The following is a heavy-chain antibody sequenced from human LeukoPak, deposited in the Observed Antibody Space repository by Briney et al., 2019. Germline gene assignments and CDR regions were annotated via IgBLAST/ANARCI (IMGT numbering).Heavy chain of an antibody. CDR1: GGSISSSSYY. CDR3: AREIPTTSYRSIGWFDP. Sequence: SETLSLACTVSGGSISSSSYYWGWIRQPPGKGLEWIGSIYQSGSTYYNPSLKSRVTISLDTSKNQFSLKLTFVTAADTAVYYCAREIPTTSYRSIGWFDPWGQGTLVTVSS. J-gene: IGHJ5*02. CDR2: IYQSGST. V-gene: IGHV4-39*07. D-gene: IGHD6-6*01.